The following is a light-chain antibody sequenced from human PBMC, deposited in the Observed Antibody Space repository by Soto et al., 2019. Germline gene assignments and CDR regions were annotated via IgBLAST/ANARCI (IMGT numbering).Light chain of an antibody. Sequence: EIVMTQSPATLSVSPGERATLSCRASQSVGSSLAWYQQKPGQAPRLLIYGASTRATGIPARFSGSGSGTEFTLTISSLQSEDFAVYYCQQYNSWPPLFTFGPGTKVDIK. CDR3: QQYNSWPPLFT. CDR2: GAS. V-gene: IGKV3-15*01. J-gene: IGKJ3*01. CDR1: QSVGSS.